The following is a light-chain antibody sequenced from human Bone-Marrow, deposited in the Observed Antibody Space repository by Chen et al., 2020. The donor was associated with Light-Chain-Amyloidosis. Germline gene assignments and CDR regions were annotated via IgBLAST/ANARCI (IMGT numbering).Light chain of an antibody. Sequence: QAVVTQESSLIVSPGETVTLTCGSSTGPVTSDHHPYWFQQKPGQAPRTLIYDASYKHSWTPVRVSGSLLGGKATLTLSGAQPDDEADYYCLLSYSGFRVFGGGTKLTVL. V-gene: IGLV7-46*01. CDR3: LLSYSGFRV. J-gene: IGLJ2*01. CDR1: TGPVTSDHH. CDR2: DAS.